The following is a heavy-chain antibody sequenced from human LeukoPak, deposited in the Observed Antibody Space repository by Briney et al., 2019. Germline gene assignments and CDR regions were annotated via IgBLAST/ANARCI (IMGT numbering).Heavy chain of an antibody. Sequence: SETLSLTCTVSGGSISSHYWTWIRQSPVKGLEWIGDISNSGSTSYNPSLKSRVTISIDTSKNQFSLKPSSVTAADTAVYYCGRDALVGYFSYYYMDVWGKGTTVTVYS. CDR1: GGSISSHY. D-gene: IGHD2-15*01. J-gene: IGHJ6*03. CDR3: GRDALVGYFSYYYMDV. CDR2: ISNSGST. V-gene: IGHV4-59*11.